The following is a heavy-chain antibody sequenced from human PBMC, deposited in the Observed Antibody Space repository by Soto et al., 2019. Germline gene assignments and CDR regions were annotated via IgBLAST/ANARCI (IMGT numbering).Heavy chain of an antibody. CDR3: ARSDPIASWDSDY. V-gene: IGHV4-31*03. CDR2: IYYSGST. D-gene: IGHD1-26*01. CDR1: GGSISSGGYY. Sequence: PSETLSLTCTVSGGSISSGGYYWSWIRQHPGKGLEWIGYIYYSGSTYYNPSLKSRVTISVDTSKNQFSLKLSSVTAADTAVYYCARSDPIASWDSDYWGQGTLVTVST. J-gene: IGHJ4*02.